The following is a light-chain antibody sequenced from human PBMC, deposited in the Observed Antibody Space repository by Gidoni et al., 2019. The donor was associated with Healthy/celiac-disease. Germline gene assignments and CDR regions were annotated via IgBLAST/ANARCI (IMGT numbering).Light chain of an antibody. Sequence: DIQITPSPSSLSASVGDRVTITCRASQSISSYLNWYQQKPGKAPKLLIYAASRLQSGVPSRFSGSGSGTDFTLTISSLQPEDFATYYCQQSYSTPRTFGQGTKVEIK. V-gene: IGKV1-39*01. J-gene: IGKJ1*01. CDR3: QQSYSTPRT. CDR1: QSISSY. CDR2: AAS.